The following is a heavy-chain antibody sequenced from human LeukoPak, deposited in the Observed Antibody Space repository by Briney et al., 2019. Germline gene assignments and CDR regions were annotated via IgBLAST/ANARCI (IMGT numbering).Heavy chain of an antibody. V-gene: IGHV3-21*01. CDR2: ISSSSSYI. CDR3: ARGDRDGYNRGYDY. D-gene: IGHD5-24*01. Sequence: PGGSLRLSCAASGFTFSSYSMNWVRQAPGKGLEWVSSISSSSSYIYYADSVKGRFTISRDNAKNSLYLQMNSLRAEDTAVYYCARGDRDGYNRGYDYWGQGTLVTVSS. CDR1: GFTFSSYS. J-gene: IGHJ4*02.